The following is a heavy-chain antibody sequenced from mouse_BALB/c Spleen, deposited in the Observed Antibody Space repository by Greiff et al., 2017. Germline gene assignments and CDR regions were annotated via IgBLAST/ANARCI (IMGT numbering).Heavy chain of an antibody. CDR2: IYPYNGGT. Sequence: EVKLMESGPELVKPGASVKISCKASGYTFTDYNMHWVKQSHGKSLEWIGYIYPYNGGTGYNQKFKSKATLTVDNSSSTAYMELRSLTSEDSAVYYCARWTTVVDFDYWGQGTTLTVSS. D-gene: IGHD1-1*01. CDR1: GYTFTDYN. J-gene: IGHJ2*01. CDR3: ARWTTVVDFDY. V-gene: IGHV1S29*02.